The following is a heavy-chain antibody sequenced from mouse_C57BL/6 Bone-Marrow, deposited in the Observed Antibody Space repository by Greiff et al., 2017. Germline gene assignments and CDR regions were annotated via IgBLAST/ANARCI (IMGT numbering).Heavy chain of an antibody. J-gene: IGHJ2*01. D-gene: IGHD2-1*01. Sequence: VQLQQSGPELVKPGASVKISCKASGYTFTDYYMNWAKQSHGHSLDWIGDIKPNNGGTSYNQKFKGKATLTVDNSSSTAYMELRSLPSEDSAIYYCARQGHQCNFFFDYWGQGTTLTVSS. CDR2: IKPNNGGT. V-gene: IGHV1-26*01. CDR1: GYTFTDYY. CDR3: ARQGHQCNFFFDY.